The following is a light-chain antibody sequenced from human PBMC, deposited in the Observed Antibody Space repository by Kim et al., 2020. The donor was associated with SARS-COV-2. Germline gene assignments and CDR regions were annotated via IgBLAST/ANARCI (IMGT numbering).Light chain of an antibody. Sequence: DIHMTQSPSSLSASVGDRVTITCRASQDISNYVAWYQQKPGKPPKLLIYAASTLQSGVPSRFSGSGSGTDFTFTISSLQPEDVATYYCQKYDSDPWTFGQGTKVDIK. V-gene: IGKV1-27*01. J-gene: IGKJ1*01. CDR1: QDISNY. CDR3: QKYDSDPWT. CDR2: AAS.